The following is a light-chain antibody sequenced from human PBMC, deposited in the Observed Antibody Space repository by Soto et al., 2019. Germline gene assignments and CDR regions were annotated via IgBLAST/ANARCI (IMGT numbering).Light chain of an antibody. CDR2: EGS. CDR3: CSYAGSSTPYV. V-gene: IGLV2-23*01. CDR1: SSGVGSYNL. Sequence: QSALTQPASVSGSPGQSIIISCTGTSSGVGSYNLVSWYQQHPGKAPKLMIYEGSKRPSGVSNRFSGSKSGNTASLTISGLQAEDEADYYCCSYAGSSTPYVFGTGTKVTVL. J-gene: IGLJ1*01.